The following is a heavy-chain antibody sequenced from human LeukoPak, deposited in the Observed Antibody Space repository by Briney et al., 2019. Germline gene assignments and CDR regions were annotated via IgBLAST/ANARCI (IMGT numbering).Heavy chain of an antibody. CDR2: KYARGSS. CDR3: ARGRYCSADICTGGDAFDI. D-gene: IGHD2-15*01. CDR1: GGSISNYY. Sequence: PSETLSLTCTVSGGSISNYYWSWIRQPAGKGLEWIGRKYARGSSNYNPPVQSRVTMSVDTSTNQFSLKLRSVTAADTAVYDCARGRYCSADICTGGDAFDIWGQGTMVSVSP. J-gene: IGHJ3*02. V-gene: IGHV4-4*07.